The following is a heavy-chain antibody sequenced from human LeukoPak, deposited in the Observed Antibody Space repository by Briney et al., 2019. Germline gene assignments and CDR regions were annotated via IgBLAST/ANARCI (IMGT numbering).Heavy chain of an antibody. CDR2: IYYSGST. J-gene: IGHJ4*02. CDR1: GGSISSSGNF. CDR3: AVLLGGGSFDY. V-gene: IGHV4-39*01. D-gene: IGHD7-27*01. Sequence: SETLSLTCTVSGGSISSSGNFWAWIRQPPGKGLEWIVTIYYSGSTYYNPSLKSRVTISVDTSKNQFSLKLSSVTAADTAVYYCAVLLGGGSFDYWGQGTLVTVSS.